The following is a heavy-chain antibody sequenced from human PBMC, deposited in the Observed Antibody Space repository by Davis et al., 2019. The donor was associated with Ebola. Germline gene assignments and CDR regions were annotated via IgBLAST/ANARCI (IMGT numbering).Heavy chain of an antibody. CDR1: GFTFSSYS. V-gene: IGHV3-21*01. Sequence: GESLKISCAASGFTFSSYSMNWVRQAPGKGLEWVSSISSSSSYIYYADSVKGRFTISRDNAKNSLYLQMNSLRAEDTAVYYCARDMRLEGAVDYWGQGTLVTVSS. CDR3: ARDMRLEGAVDY. D-gene: IGHD1-26*01. J-gene: IGHJ4*02. CDR2: ISSSSSYI.